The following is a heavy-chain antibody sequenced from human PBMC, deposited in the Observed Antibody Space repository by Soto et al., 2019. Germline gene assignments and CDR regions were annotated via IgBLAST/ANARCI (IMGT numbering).Heavy chain of an antibody. J-gene: IGHJ5*02. CDR3: ARGGRRSPTSSGLPRWFDP. CDR1: GGSISSYY. Sequence: PSETLSLTFTVSGGSISSYYWSWIRQPPGKGLEWIGYIYYSGSTNYNPSLKSLVTISVDTSKNQFSLKLSSVTAADTAVYYCARGGRRSPTSSGLPRWFDPWGQGTLVTVYS. V-gene: IGHV4-59*01. CDR2: IYYSGST. D-gene: IGHD6-19*01.